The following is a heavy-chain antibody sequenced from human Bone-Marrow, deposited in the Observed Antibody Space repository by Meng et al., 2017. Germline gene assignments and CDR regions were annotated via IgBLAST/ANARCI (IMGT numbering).Heavy chain of an antibody. CDR3: ARAPGIAAAA. V-gene: IGHV3-74*01. CDR1: GFTFSTYW. J-gene: IGHJ4*02. Sequence: VQLVESGGGVVQPGWSLSLSCAASGFTFSTYWMHWVRQAPGKGLVWVSHINSDGSITGYADSVKGRFTISRDNAKNTLFLQMSSLRAEDTAVYYCARAPGIAAAAWGQGALVTVSS. CDR2: INSDGSIT. D-gene: IGHD6-25*01.